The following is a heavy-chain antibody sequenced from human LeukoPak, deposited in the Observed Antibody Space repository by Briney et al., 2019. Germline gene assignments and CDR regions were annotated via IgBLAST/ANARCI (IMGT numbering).Heavy chain of an antibody. V-gene: IGHV4-4*07. CDR1: GTSTRSYY. J-gene: IGHJ3*02. Sequence: PSETLSLTCAVSGTSTRSYYWSWIRQPAGKGLEWIGRIYSSGSTDYNPSLKSRVTMSADTSKNYFSLRLSSMTAADTAMYYCARDLMGAGLSGDAFDIWGQGTMVTVSS. CDR2: IYSSGST. CDR3: ARDLMGAGLSGDAFDI. D-gene: IGHD1-26*01.